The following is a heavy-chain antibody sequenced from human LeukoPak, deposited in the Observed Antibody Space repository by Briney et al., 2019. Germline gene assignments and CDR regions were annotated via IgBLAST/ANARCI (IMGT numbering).Heavy chain of an antibody. J-gene: IGHJ6*02. CDR1: GFTVSSNY. V-gene: IGHV3-53*01. CDR3: ARVFSLLYDYVWGAYSGMDV. CDR2: IYSGGST. Sequence: GGSLRLSCAASGFTVSSNYMSWVRQAPGKGLEWVSVIYSGGSTYYADSVKGRFTISRDNSKNTLYFQMNSLRAEDTAVYYCARVFSLLYDYVWGAYSGMDVWGQGTTVTVSS. D-gene: IGHD3-16*01.